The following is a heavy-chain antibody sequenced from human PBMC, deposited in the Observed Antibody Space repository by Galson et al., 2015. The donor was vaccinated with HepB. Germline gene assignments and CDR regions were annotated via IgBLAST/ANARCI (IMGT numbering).Heavy chain of an antibody. CDR2: ISYDGSNK. Sequence: SLRLSCAASGFTFSSYAMHWVRQAPGKGLEWVAVISYDGSNKYYADSVKGRFTISRDNSKNTLSLQMNSLRAEDTAVYYCARVYCSSTSCRKFTYYYYGMDVWGQGTTVTVSS. D-gene: IGHD2-2*01. CDR1: GFTFSSYA. V-gene: IGHV3-30*04. CDR3: ARVYCSSTSCRKFTYYYYGMDV. J-gene: IGHJ6*02.